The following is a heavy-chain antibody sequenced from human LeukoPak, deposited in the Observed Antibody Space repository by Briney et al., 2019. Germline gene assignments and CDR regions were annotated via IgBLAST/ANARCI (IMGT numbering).Heavy chain of an antibody. Sequence: PGGSLRLSCAASGFTFSSYGMHWVRQAPGKGLEWVAFIRYDGSNKYYADSVKGRFTISRDNSKNTLYLQMNSLRAEDTAVYYYTREIAAAGKGGWYYYGMDVWGQGTTVTVSS. V-gene: IGHV3-30*02. CDR1: GFTFSSYG. J-gene: IGHJ6*02. CDR2: IRYDGSNK. D-gene: IGHD6-13*01. CDR3: TREIAAAGKGGWYYYGMDV.